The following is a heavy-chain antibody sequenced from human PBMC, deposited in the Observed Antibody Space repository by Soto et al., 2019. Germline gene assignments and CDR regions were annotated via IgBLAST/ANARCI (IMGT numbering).Heavy chain of an antibody. CDR2: IIPIFGTA. CDR3: ASQLEMATMTLAY. V-gene: IGHV1-69*06. J-gene: IGHJ4*02. Sequence: SVKVSCKASRGTFSSYDISWVRQAPGQGLEWMGGIIPIFGTANYAQKFQGRVTITADKSTSTAYMELSSLRSEDTAVYYCASQLEMATMTLAYWGQGTLVTVSS. CDR1: RGTFSSYD. D-gene: IGHD5-12*01.